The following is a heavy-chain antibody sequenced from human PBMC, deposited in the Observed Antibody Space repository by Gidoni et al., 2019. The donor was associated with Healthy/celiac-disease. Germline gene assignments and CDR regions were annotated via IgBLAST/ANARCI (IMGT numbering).Heavy chain of an antibody. CDR2: INHSGST. CDR1: GWSFSGYY. CDR3: ARKGSGSFRNWFDP. V-gene: IGHV4-34*01. Sequence: QVQLQQWGAGLLKPSETLSLTCAVYGWSFSGYYWIWIRQPPGKGLEWIGEINHSGSTNYNPSLKSRVTISVDTSKNQFSLKLSSVTAADTAVYYCARKGSGSFRNWFDPWGQGTLVTVSS. J-gene: IGHJ5*02. D-gene: IGHD3-10*01.